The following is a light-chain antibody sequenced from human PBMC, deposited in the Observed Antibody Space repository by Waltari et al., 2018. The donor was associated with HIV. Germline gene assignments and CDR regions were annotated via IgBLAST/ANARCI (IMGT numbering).Light chain of an antibody. CDR1: SSDIGGF. CDR2: EVT. J-gene: IGLJ2*01. CDR3: GSYTGDESPDVV. Sequence: QSALTQPPSASGSPGQSVTISCTGTSSDIGGFVSWYQQHSGKAPKLMIYEVTKRPSGGPDRSSGSTSGNTASLTVSGLQAEDEADYYCGSYTGDESPDVVFGEGTKLTVL. V-gene: IGLV2-8*01.